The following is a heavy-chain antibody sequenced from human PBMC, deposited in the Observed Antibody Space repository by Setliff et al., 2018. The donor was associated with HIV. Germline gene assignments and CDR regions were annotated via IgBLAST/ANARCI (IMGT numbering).Heavy chain of an antibody. J-gene: IGHJ4*02. D-gene: IGHD5-12*01. CDR3: ARIVATITCYDY. CDR2: IYYSGST. CDR1: GGSICNSSYY. Sequence: SETLSLTCTVSGGSICNSSYYWGWIRQPPGKGLEWIGSIYYSGSTYYNPSLKSRVTISVDTSKNQFSLKLSSVTAADSAVYYCARIVATITCYDYWGQGTLVTVSS. V-gene: IGHV4-39*07.